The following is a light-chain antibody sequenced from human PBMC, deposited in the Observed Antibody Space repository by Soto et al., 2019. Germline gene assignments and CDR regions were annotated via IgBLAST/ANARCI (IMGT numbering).Light chain of an antibody. CDR3: SSYTSSSILYV. J-gene: IGLJ1*01. Sequence: QSVLTQPASVSGSPGQSITISCTGTSSDVGGYNYVSWYQQHPGKAPKLMIYEVSNRPSGVSNRFSGSKSGNTASLTISGLQAEDEADYSCSSYTSSSILYVFGTGTKLTVL. CDR1: SSDVGGYNY. V-gene: IGLV2-14*01. CDR2: EVS.